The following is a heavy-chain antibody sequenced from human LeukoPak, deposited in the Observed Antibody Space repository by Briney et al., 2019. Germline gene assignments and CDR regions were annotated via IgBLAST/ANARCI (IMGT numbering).Heavy chain of an antibody. CDR2: IWYDGSNK. CDR1: GFTFSSYG. CDR3: ARGSSTSWPYYYYYGMDV. Sequence: PGGSLRLSCAASGFTFSSYGMHWVRQAPGKGLEWVAVIWYDGSNKYYADSVKGRFTISRDNSKNTLYLQMNSLRAEDTAVYYCARGSSTSWPYYYYYGMDVWGQGTTVTVSS. D-gene: IGHD2-2*01. J-gene: IGHJ6*02. V-gene: IGHV3-33*01.